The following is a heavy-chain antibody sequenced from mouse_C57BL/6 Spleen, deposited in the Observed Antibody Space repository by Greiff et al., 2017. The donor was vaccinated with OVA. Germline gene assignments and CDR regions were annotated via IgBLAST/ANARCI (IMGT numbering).Heavy chain of an antibody. CDR1: GYTFTSYW. D-gene: IGHD2-3*01. Sequence: QVQLQQPGDELVKPGASVKLSCKASGYTFTSYWMHWVKQRPGQGLEWIGMIHPNSGSTNYNEKFKSKATLTVDKSSSTAYMQLSSLTSEDSAVYYCAREGYYAQDGYWGQGTLVTVSA. CDR3: AREGYYAQDGY. J-gene: IGHJ3*02. CDR2: IHPNSGST. V-gene: IGHV1-64*01.